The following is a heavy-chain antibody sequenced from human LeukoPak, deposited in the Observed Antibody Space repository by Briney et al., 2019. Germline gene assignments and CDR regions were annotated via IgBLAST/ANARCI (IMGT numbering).Heavy chain of an antibody. CDR3: ASAYYYDSSGYYGVSQGAFDM. CDR1: GGSISSYY. D-gene: IGHD3-22*01. J-gene: IGHJ3*02. Sequence: LETLSLTRTVSGGSISSYYWSWIRQPAGKGLEWIGRIYTSGSTNYNPSLKSRVTISVDRSKNQFSLKLSSVTAADTAVYYCASAYYYDSSGYYGVSQGAFDMWGQGTVVTVSS. V-gene: IGHV4-4*07. CDR2: IYTSGST.